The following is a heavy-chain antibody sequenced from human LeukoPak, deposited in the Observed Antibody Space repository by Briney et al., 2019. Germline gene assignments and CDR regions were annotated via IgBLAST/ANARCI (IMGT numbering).Heavy chain of an antibody. CDR2: ISEAI. Sequence: GGSLRLSCIASGFVFSRDNMNWVRRAPGKGLEWVAHISEAIYYADSVQGRFTISRDNAKNSLHLQMSNLRAEVTAMYYCVREVGRPKTFYFDSWGRGTPVTVSS. J-gene: IGHJ4*02. D-gene: IGHD3-16*01. CDR3: VREVGRPKTFYFDS. CDR1: GFVFSRDN. V-gene: IGHV3-48*04.